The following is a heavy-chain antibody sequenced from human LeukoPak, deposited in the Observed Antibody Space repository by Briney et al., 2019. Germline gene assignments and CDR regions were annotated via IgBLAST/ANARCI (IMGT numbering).Heavy chain of an antibody. J-gene: IGHJ6*02. CDR3: ARVRSGSPGDYYGMDV. D-gene: IGHD3-10*01. CDR2: ISSSSSYT. Sequence: GGSLRLSCAASGFTFSDYYMSWLRQAPGKGLEWVSYISSSSSYTNYADSVKGRFTISRDNAKNSLYLQMNSLRAEDTAVYYCARVRSGSPGDYYGMDVWGQGTTVTVSS. V-gene: IGHV3-11*05. CDR1: GFTFSDYY.